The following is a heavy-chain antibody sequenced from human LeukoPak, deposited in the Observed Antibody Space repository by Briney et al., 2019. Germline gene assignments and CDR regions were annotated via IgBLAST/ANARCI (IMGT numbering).Heavy chain of an antibody. D-gene: IGHD5-18*01. CDR1: GYSLTSYW. CDR3: ANLGYSYGYYFDY. Sequence: GESLKISCKGSGYSLTSYWIGWVRQMPGKGLEWMGIIYPGDTDTRYSPSFQGQVTISADKSISTAYLQWSSLKASDTAMYYCANLGYSYGYYFDYWGQGTLVTVSS. J-gene: IGHJ4*02. CDR2: IYPGDTDT. V-gene: IGHV5-51*01.